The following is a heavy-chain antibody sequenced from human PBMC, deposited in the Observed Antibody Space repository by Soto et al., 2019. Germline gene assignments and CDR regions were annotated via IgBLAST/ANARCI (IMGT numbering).Heavy chain of an antibody. Sequence: GGSLRLSCAASGFTFSSYAMSWVRQAPGKGLEWVSAISGSGGSTYYADSVKGRFTISRDNSKNTLYLQMNSLRAEDTAVYYCAKDLWDGYFDWLLLDYWGQGTLVTVSS. J-gene: IGHJ4*02. CDR3: AKDLWDGYFDWLLLDY. V-gene: IGHV3-23*01. D-gene: IGHD3-9*01. CDR1: GFTFSSYA. CDR2: ISGSGGST.